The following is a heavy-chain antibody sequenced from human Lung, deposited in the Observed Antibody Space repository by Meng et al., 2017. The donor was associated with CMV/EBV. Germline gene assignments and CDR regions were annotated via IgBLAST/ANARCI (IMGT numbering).Heavy chain of an antibody. Sequence: KVSCKGSGYSFNNYWIGWVRQMPGKGLEWMGIINPRDSDTRYSPSFQGQVTISADKSINTAYLQWSSLKASDTAIYYFARGLDTVMFIDNWFDPWGQGTLVTVSS. CDR3: ARGLDTVMFIDNWFDP. J-gene: IGHJ5*02. D-gene: IGHD5-18*01. CDR1: GYSFNNYW. V-gene: IGHV5-51*01. CDR2: INPRDSDT.